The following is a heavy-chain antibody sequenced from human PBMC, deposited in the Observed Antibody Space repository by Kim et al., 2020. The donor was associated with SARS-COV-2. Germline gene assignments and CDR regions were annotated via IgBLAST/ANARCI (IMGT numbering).Heavy chain of an antibody. V-gene: IGHV3-9*01. CDR1: GFTFGDYA. Sequence: GGSLRLSCAASGFTFGDYAMHWVRQAPGKGLEWVSGISWNSGSIGYADSVKGRFTISRDNAKNSLYLQMNSLRAEDTALYYCAPLGLARWVAINDAFDIWGQGTMVTVSS. J-gene: IGHJ3*02. CDR3: APLGLARWVAINDAFDI. D-gene: IGHD7-27*01. CDR2: ISWNSGSI.